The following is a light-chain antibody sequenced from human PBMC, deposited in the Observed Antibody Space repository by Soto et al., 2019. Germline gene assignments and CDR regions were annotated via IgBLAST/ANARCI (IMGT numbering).Light chain of an antibody. CDR1: SSDVGSYNY. V-gene: IGLV2-14*01. Sequence: QSALTQPASVSGSPGQSITISCTGTSSDVGSYNYVSWYQQHPGKAPKLMIYKVSNRPSGVSDRFSGSKSGNTASLTISGLQAEDEADYYCSSYTSTATRVFGGGTKVTVL. CDR3: SSYTSTATRV. J-gene: IGLJ3*02. CDR2: KVS.